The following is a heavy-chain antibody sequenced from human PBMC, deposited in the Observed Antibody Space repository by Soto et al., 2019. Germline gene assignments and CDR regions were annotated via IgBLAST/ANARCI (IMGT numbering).Heavy chain of an antibody. V-gene: IGHV3-21*01. CDR1: GCNFNSYT. Sequence: GGSLIVSCAASGCNFNSYTINWVRQAPGKRLEWLSSISSSGYIFSTDSVRGRFTISRDNAKNSVYLQINSLRAEDTAVYFCARDCSGGSCYPGMDVWGQGTTVTVSS. CDR3: ARDCSGGSCYPGMDV. CDR2: ISSSGYI. J-gene: IGHJ6*02. D-gene: IGHD2-15*01.